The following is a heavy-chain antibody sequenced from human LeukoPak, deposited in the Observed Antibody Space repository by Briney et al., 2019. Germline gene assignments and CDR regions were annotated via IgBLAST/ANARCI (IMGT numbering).Heavy chain of an antibody. CDR1: GGSFSGYY. V-gene: IGHV4-34*01. CDR2: INHSGST. D-gene: IGHD5-18*01. Sequence: PSETLSLTCAVYGGSFSGYYWSWIRQPPEKGLEWIGEINHSGSTNYNPSLKSRVTISVDTSKNQFSLKLSSVTAADTAVYYCARQHRGYRFDYWGQGTLVTVSS. J-gene: IGHJ4*02. CDR3: ARQHRGYRFDY.